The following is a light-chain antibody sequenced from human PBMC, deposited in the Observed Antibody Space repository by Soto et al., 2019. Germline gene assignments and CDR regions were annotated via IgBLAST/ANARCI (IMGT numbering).Light chain of an antibody. CDR2: RAS. V-gene: IGKV3-15*01. Sequence: EIVMTQYPATLSVSPGERATRSCRASQSVSSNLAWYQQKPGQAPRLLICRASTRATGIPARFSGSGSGTDFTLTISNLEPEDFAVYSCQHRPKWPANFGQGTRLEIK. J-gene: IGKJ5*01. CDR1: QSVSSN. CDR3: QHRPKWPAN.